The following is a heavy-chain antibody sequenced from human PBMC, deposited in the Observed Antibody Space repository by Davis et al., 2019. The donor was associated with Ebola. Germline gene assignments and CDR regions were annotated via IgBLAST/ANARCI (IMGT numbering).Heavy chain of an antibody. CDR3: ARAVGATTGWFDP. CDR2: INHSGST. D-gene: IGHD1-26*01. J-gene: IGHJ5*02. CDR1: GGSFSGYY. Sequence: MPGGSLRLSCAAYGGSFSGYYWSWIRQPPGKGLEWIGEINHSGSTNYNPSLKSRVTISVDTSKNQFSLKLSSVTAADTAVYYCARAVGATTGWFDPWGQGTLVAVSS. V-gene: IGHV4-34*01.